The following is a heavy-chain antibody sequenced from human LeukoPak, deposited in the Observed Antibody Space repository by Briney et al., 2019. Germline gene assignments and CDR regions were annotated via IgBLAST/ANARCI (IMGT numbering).Heavy chain of an antibody. CDR1: GYTFTNYG. V-gene: IGHV1-18*01. D-gene: IGHD6-6*01. J-gene: IGHJ4*02. CDR3: ARDYSRVAAPYYFDS. Sequence: ASVKVSCKASGYTFTNYGISWVRQAPGQGLEWMGCISAYDGSTNYAQKLQGRVTMTTDTSTSTAYMELRSLRSDGAVVYFCARDYSRVAAPYYFDSGGQGTLVTVSS. CDR2: ISAYDGST.